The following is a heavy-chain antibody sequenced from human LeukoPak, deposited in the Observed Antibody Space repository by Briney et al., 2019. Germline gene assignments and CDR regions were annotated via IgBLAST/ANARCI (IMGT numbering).Heavy chain of an antibody. V-gene: IGHV3-11*01. D-gene: IGHD3-9*01. CDR2: TSRSGSSR. Sequence: GGSLRLSCAASGFTFSDHYMSWVRQAPGKGLEWVSYTSRSGSSRYYADSVKGRFTISRDNAKNSLYLQMNNLRAEDTAVHYCASPPTTPYYDIAYWGQGTQVTVSS. CDR3: ASPPTTPYYDIAY. CDR1: GFTFSDHY. J-gene: IGHJ4*02.